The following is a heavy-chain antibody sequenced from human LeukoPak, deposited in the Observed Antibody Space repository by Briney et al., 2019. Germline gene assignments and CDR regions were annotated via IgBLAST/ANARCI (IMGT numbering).Heavy chain of an antibody. J-gene: IGHJ4*02. CDR3: ARHLFGSGYYPDY. D-gene: IGHD3-22*01. V-gene: IGHV4-39*01. CDR2: IYYSGST. CDR1: GGSISSSSYY. Sequence: SETLSLTCTVSGGSISSSSYYWGWIRQPPGKGLEWIGFIYYSGSTYYNPSLKTRLTISVDTSKNQFSLNVTSVTATDTAVYYCARHLFGSGYYPDYWGQGTLVTVSS.